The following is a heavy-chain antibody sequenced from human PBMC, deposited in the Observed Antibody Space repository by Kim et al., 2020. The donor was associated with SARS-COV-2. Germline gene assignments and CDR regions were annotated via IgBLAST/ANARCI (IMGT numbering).Heavy chain of an antibody. CDR3: ARSPGTCHGRVLGY. CDR2: FSYTGRA. CDR1: GGSITNYY. D-gene: IGHD3-10*01. V-gene: IGHV4-59*01. J-gene: IGHJ4*02. Sequence: SETLSLTCSVSGGSITNYYWNWIRQPPGKALEWIGCFSYTGRADYNPSLAKRVSISADTSKNQLSLKLNSVTAADTAVYYCARSPGTCHGRVLGYWGQGILVTVSS.